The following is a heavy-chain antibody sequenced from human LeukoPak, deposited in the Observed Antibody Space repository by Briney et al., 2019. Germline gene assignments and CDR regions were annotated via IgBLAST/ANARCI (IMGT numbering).Heavy chain of an antibody. V-gene: IGHV3-23*01. J-gene: IGHJ4*02. CDR3: AGDRNSDWYSPLDY. D-gene: IGHD6-19*01. CDR2: ITATGDTA. Sequence: GGSPRLSCVASGFTFTKCAMSWIRQAPGKGLEWVALITATGDTAYYADSVKGRFTISRDNSRNTVYMQMDSLRAEDAAIYYCAGDRNSDWYSPLDYWGQGSQVTVSP. CDR1: GFTFTKCA.